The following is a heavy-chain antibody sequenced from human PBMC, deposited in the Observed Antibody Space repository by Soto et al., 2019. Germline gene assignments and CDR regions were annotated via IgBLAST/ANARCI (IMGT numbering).Heavy chain of an antibody. CDR3: ARVTRFRGFDP. CDR2: ISETGSII. V-gene: IGHV3-11*01. D-gene: IGHD3-3*01. Sequence: GGSLRLSCAASGFTFSDSYMNWIRQAPGKGLEWLSYISETGSIIYYADSVRGRFTISRDNAKNSLYLQMNSLRADDTAVYYCARVTRFRGFDPWGKGTLVTVSS. J-gene: IGHJ5*02. CDR1: GFTFSDSY.